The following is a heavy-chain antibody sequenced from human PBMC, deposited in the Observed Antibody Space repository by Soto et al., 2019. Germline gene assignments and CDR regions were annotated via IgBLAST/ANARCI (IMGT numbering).Heavy chain of an antibody. CDR1: GFSFSDPG. CDR2: ISSSSRTI. J-gene: IGHJ4*02. Sequence: PGGSLRLSCEASGFSFSDPGMNWVRRAPGKRLEWISYISSSSRTIYYAASVEGRFTISRDNVRNSVHLQMNSLRGEDTGVYYCARTRMEWALYFDNWGLGTLVTVSS. CDR3: ARTRMEWALYFDN. V-gene: IGHV3-48*01. D-gene: IGHD3-3*01.